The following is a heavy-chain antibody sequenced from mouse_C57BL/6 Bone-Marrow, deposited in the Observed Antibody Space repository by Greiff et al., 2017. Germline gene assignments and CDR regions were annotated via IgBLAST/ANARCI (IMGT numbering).Heavy chain of an antibody. J-gene: IGHJ1*03. Sequence: QVQLQQPGAELVKPGASVKLSCKASGYTFTSYWMQWVKQRPGQGLEWIGEIDPSDSYTNYNQKFKGKATLTVDTSSSTAYMQLSSLPSEDSAVYFCARLEFDGSSGDWYFDVWGTGTTVTVSS. CDR3: ARLEFDGSSGDWYFDV. CDR1: GYTFTSYW. D-gene: IGHD1-1*01. V-gene: IGHV1-50*01. CDR2: IDPSDSYT.